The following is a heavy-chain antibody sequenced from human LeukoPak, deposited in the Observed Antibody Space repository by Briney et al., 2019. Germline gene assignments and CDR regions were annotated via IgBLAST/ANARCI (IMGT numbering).Heavy chain of an antibody. CDR1: GYPFTTYG. Sequence: ASVKVSCKAPGYPFTTYGISWVRQAPGQGLEWMGWTSAYNDKTKYAQKLEGRVTMTTDTSTSTAYMEMRSLRSDDTAVYYCARGTYFDYWGQGTLVTVSS. CDR2: TSAYNDKT. V-gene: IGHV1-18*01. D-gene: IGHD1-1*01. CDR3: ARGTYFDY. J-gene: IGHJ4*02.